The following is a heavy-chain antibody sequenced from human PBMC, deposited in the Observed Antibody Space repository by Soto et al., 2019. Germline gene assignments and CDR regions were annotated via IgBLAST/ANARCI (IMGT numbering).Heavy chain of an antibody. J-gene: IGHJ6*02. CDR2: IYHSGST. CDR3: ARHTLHTFPGYYYGMDV. D-gene: IGHD4-4*01. CDR1: GGSISSGGYS. Sequence: PSETLSLTCAVSGGSISSGGYSWSWIRQPPGKGLEWIGYIYHSGSTYYNPSLKSRVTISVDRSKNQFSLKLSSVTAADTAVYYCARHTLHTFPGYYYGMDVWGQGTTVTVSS. V-gene: IGHV4-30-2*01.